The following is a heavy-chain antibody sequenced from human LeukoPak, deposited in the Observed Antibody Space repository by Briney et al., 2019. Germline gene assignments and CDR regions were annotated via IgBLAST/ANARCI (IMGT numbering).Heavy chain of an antibody. Sequence: ASVKVSCKASGYTFTSYGISWVRRAPGQGLEWMGWISAYNGNTGYAQKFQGRVTITRNTSISTAYMELSSLRSEDTAVYYCARGRVKTRTIFGVVIIHNWFDPWGQGTLVTVSS. J-gene: IGHJ5*02. CDR2: ISAYNGNT. V-gene: IGHV1-8*03. CDR3: ARGRVKTRTIFGVVIIHNWFDP. D-gene: IGHD3-3*01. CDR1: GYTFTSYG.